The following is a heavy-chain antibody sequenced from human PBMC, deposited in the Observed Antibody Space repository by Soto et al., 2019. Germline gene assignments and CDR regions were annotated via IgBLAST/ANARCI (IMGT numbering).Heavy chain of an antibody. CDR1: GYRFASYW. Sequence: GESLKISCKGSGYRFASYWIAWVRQMPGKGLEWMGIIYPGDSDTIYSPSFQGQVTFSADKSTSTAYLQWSSLKASDTAMYYCARQGSNGAYYYYGMDVWGQGTTVTVSS. D-gene: IGHD2-8*01. V-gene: IGHV5-51*01. CDR2: IYPGDSDT. CDR3: ARQGSNGAYYYYGMDV. J-gene: IGHJ6*02.